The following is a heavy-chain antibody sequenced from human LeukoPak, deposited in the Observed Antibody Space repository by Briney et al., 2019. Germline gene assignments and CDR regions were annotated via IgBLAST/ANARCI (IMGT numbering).Heavy chain of an antibody. CDR2: IYYSGNT. D-gene: IGHD6-13*01. V-gene: IGHV4-59*01. J-gene: IGHJ5*02. CDR3: ARTSSSPIWFDP. Sequence: PSETLSLTCTVSGGSISNYYWSWIRQPPGEGLEWIGCIYYSGNTNYNPSLKSRVTISIDTSKNQFSLRLSSVTAADTAVYYCARTSSSPIWFDPWGQGTLVTVSS. CDR1: GGSISNYY.